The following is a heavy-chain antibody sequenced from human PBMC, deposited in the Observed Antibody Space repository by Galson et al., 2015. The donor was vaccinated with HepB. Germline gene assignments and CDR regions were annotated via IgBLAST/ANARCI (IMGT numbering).Heavy chain of an antibody. V-gene: IGHV1-18*01. CDR3: ARDVYSSGWYYFDY. J-gene: IGHJ4*02. CDR1: GYDFNKYG. CDR2: VSGYDGSA. D-gene: IGHD6-19*01. Sequence: SVKVSCKASGYDFNKYGLSWVRQAPGQGLEWMGWVSGYDGSANYAPKFQGRVTMTTEASTSTAYMELRSLRSDDTAVYYCARDVYSSGWYYFDYWGQGTLVTVSS.